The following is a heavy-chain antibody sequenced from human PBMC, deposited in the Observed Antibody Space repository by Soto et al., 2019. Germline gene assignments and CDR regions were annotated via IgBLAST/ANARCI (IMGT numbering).Heavy chain of an antibody. CDR2: IYYSGST. CDR3: ARLPRGTPSYYYYGMDV. Sequence: SETLSLTCTVSGGSISSSSYYWGWIRQAPGKGLEWIGSIYYSGSTYYNPSLKSRVTISVDTSKNQFSLKLSSVTAADTAVYYCARLPRGTPSYYYYGMDVWGQGTTVTVSS. J-gene: IGHJ6*02. CDR1: GGSISSSSYY. V-gene: IGHV4-39*01. D-gene: IGHD3-10*01.